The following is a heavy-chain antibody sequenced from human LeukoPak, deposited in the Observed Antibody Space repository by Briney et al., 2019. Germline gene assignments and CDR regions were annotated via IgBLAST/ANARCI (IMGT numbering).Heavy chain of an antibody. Sequence: PGGSLRLSCAASGFTVSSNYMSWVRQALGKGLEWVSVIYSGGSTYYADSVKGRFTISRDNSKNTLYLQMNSLRAEDTAVYYCARMIGYYYDSSGYYFDYWGQGTLVTVSS. CDR2: IYSGGST. D-gene: IGHD3-22*01. V-gene: IGHV3-53*01. CDR3: ARMIGYYYDSSGYYFDY. J-gene: IGHJ4*02. CDR1: GFTVSSNY.